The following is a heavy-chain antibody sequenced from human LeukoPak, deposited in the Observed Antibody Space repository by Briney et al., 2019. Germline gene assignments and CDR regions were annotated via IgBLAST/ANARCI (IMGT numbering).Heavy chain of an antibody. D-gene: IGHD3-22*01. CDR3: AKTGRLPYDSSGYLRDY. J-gene: IGHJ4*02. CDR2: ISGSGGST. Sequence: GGSLRLSCAASGFTFSSYAMSWVRQAPGKGLEWVSAISGSGGSTYYADSVKGRFTISRDNSKNTLYLQMNSLRAEDTAVYYCAKTGRLPYDSSGYLRDYWGQGTLVTVSS. V-gene: IGHV3-23*01. CDR1: GFTFSSYA.